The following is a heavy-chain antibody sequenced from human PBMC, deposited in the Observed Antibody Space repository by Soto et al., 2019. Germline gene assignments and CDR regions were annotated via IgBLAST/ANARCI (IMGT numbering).Heavy chain of an antibody. V-gene: IGHV1-69*02. CDR3: STNYGSGSTHFDY. CDR2: IIPMLGMS. Sequence: QVQLVQSGAEVKKPGSSVRVSCRASGDTFNFYTLSWVRQVPGHGHEWMGRIIPMLGMSDYAQKFQGRVTIMSDKSTITVYMNLSDLTSEDTAVYYCSTNYGSGSTHFDYWGQGTLVTVSS. CDR1: GDTFNFYT. D-gene: IGHD3-10*01. J-gene: IGHJ4*02.